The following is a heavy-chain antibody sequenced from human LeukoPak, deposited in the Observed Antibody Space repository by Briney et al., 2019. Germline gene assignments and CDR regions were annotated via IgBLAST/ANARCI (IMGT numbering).Heavy chain of an antibody. V-gene: IGHV3-30*04. CDR3: ASGSYPAGYFYYGLDV. J-gene: IGHJ6*02. Sequence: PGESLRLTCAASGFTFSSYAMHWVRQAPGKGLEWVAVVSYDGSKKYYLASEKGRFTISRDNSKSMLFLQMNSLRTDDTAVYYCASGSYPAGYFYYGLDVWGQGTTVTVSS. CDR2: VSYDGSKK. CDR1: GFTFSSYA. D-gene: IGHD1-26*01.